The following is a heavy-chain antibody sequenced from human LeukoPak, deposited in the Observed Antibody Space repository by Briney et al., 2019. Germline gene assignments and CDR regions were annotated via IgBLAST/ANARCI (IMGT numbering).Heavy chain of an antibody. CDR1: GGSFSGYY. J-gene: IGHJ4*02. Sequence: SETLSLTCAVYGGSFSGYYWSWIRQPPGKGLEWIGEINHSGSTNYNPSLKSRVTISVDTSKNQFSLKLSSVTAADTTVYYCARGGYYYDSSGYIDYWGQGTLVTVSS. V-gene: IGHV4-34*01. D-gene: IGHD3-22*01. CDR3: ARGGYYYDSSGYIDY. CDR2: INHSGST.